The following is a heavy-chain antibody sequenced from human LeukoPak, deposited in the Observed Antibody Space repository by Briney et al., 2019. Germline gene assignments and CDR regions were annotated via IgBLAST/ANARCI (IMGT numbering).Heavy chain of an antibody. CDR3: ARLLDNDSSGYPDTFDM. V-gene: IGHV4-59*11. Sequence: SATLSLTCSVSGGSMSSHYWSWIRQPPGKGLEWIGYIYYSGKTYYIPSLQSRVTISVDTSKNHFSLKLTSVTAADTAVYSCARLLDNDSSGYPDTFDMWGQGTMVTVSS. J-gene: IGHJ3*02. D-gene: IGHD3-22*01. CDR2: IYYSGKT. CDR1: GGSMSSHY.